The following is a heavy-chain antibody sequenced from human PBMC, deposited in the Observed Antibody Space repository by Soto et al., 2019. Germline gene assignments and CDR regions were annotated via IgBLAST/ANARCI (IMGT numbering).Heavy chain of an antibody. CDR2: INSSDNTI. CDR1: GFTFSDYY. Sequence: QVQLVESGGGLVKPGGSLRLSCAATGFTFSDYYMNWIRQAPGKGLEWVSNINSSDNTIYYADSVKGRFTISRDNAKNSLYLQMSSLRAEDTAVYYCARDSRPVTLWGQGTLVTVSS. V-gene: IGHV3-11*01. J-gene: IGHJ4*02. CDR3: ARDSRPVTL. D-gene: IGHD2-15*01.